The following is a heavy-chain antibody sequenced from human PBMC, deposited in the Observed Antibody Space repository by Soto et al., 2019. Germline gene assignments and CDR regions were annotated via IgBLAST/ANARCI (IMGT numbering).Heavy chain of an antibody. CDR3: ARQETAPVVGS. V-gene: IGHV4-39*01. Sequence: QLQLQESGPGLVKPSETLSLTCSVSGGSISSRGYYWGWIRQPPGKGLEWIGSIFYSGSTYYNPSRRSRFTISVDASKNQFSRKLNSLTAADTAVYDCARQETAPVVGSWSQGTLVTVSS. J-gene: IGHJ5*01. CDR1: GGSISSRGYY. CDR2: IFYSGST.